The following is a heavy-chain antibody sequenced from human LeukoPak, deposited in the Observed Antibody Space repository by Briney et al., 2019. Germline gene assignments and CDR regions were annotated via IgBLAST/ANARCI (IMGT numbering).Heavy chain of an antibody. D-gene: IGHD1-1*01. CDR2: IIPIFGTA. J-gene: IGHJ4*02. CDR1: GGTFSSYA. CDR3: ARDRPSTTPDY. V-gene: IGHV1-69*05. Sequence: GASVKVSCKASGGTFSSYAISWVRQAPGQGLEWMGRIIPIFGTANYAQKFQGRVTITTDESTSTAYMELRSLRSDDTAVYYCARDRPSTTPDYWGQGTLVTVSS.